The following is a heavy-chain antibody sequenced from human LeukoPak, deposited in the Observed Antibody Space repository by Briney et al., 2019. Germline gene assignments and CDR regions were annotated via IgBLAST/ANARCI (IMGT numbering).Heavy chain of an antibody. V-gene: IGHV3-48*01. J-gene: IGHJ4*02. CDR1: GFTFSGYS. D-gene: IGHD2-15*01. Sequence: GGSLRLSCAASGFTFSGYSMNWVRQAPGKGLEWVSYISSSSSTIYYADSVKGRFTISRDNAKNSLYLHMNSLRAEDTAVYYCARDRYSDFSPEYFDYWGQGTLVTVSS. CDR2: ISSSSSTI. CDR3: ARDRYSDFSPEYFDY.